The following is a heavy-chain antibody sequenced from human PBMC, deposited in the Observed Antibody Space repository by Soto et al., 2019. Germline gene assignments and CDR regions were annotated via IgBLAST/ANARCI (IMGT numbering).Heavy chain of an antibody. CDR3: AAYSHKGY. Sequence: EEQLVESGGDLFQAGGSLRLSCAASGFTVSNNYMSWVRQAQGKGLEWASLIYSGGSTYYAESVKGRFTISRDSSKNTLYLQMNRLRAEETAMYYCAAYSHKGYWGQGTLVTVSS. D-gene: IGHD3-16*01. V-gene: IGHV3-66*01. CDR1: GFTVSNNY. CDR2: IYSGGST. J-gene: IGHJ4*02.